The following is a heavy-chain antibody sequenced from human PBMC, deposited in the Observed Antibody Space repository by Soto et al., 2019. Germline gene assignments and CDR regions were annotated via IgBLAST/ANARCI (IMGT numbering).Heavy chain of an antibody. V-gene: IGHV1-3*01. CDR1: GYTFTSYG. CDR3: ERDGLYGSGSAGGFLDY. CDR2: INAGNGNT. J-gene: IGHJ4*01. Sequence: ASVKVSCKASGYTFTSYGINWVRQAPGQRLERMGWINAGNGNTKYSQKFQGSVTITRDTSARTAYMELSSLRSEDTAVYYCERDGLYGSGSAGGFLDYWGQGTQFSVS. D-gene: IGHD3-10*01.